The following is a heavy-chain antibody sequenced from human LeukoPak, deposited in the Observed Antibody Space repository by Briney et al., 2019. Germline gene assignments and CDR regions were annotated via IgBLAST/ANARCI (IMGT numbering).Heavy chain of an antibody. CDR1: GFTFSSYA. Sequence: GGSLRLSCAASGFTFSSYAMHWVRQAPGKGLGWVAVISYDGSNKYYADSVKGRLTISRNNSKTTLYLQMNSLRAEDTAVYYCARAPYVLLWFGEPGPTSGRDREYGMDVWGQGTTVTVSS. J-gene: IGHJ6*02. D-gene: IGHD3-10*01. V-gene: IGHV3-30*04. CDR3: ARAPYVLLWFGEPGPTSGRDREYGMDV. CDR2: ISYDGSNK.